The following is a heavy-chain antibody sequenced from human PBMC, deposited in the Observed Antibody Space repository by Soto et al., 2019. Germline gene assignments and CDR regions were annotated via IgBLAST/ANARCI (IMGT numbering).Heavy chain of an antibody. D-gene: IGHD1-26*01. CDR3: AISGSGIVPDY. V-gene: IGHV4-34*01. CDR1: GGSFSGYY. J-gene: IGHJ4*02. Sequence: PSETLSLTCAVYGGSFSGYYWSWIRQPPGKGLEWIGEINHSGSTNYNPSLKSRVTISVDTSKNQFSLKLSSVTAADTAVYYCAISGSGIVPDYWGQGTLVTVSS. CDR2: INHSGST.